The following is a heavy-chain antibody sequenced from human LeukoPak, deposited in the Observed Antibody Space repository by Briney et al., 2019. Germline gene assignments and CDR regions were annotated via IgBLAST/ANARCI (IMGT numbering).Heavy chain of an antibody. CDR1: GFTASSNY. J-gene: IGHJ4*02. CDR3: AKSPKTGFLFDY. CDR2: IYGGVNT. V-gene: IGHV3-66*01. D-gene: IGHD1-1*01. Sequence: GSLRLSCAASGFTASSNYMSWVPQAPGQGLESVSIIYGGVNTAYPACVQGRFTISRDNSKNTLYFQMSRLRAEDTAVYYCAKSPKTGFLFDYWGKGTLVTVSS.